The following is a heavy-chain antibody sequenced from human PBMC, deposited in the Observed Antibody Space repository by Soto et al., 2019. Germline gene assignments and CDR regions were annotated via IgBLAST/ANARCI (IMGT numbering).Heavy chain of an antibody. CDR2: IIPIFGTA. CDR1: GGTFSSYA. Sequence: SVNVSCKASGGTFSSYAISWVRQAPGQGLEWMGGIIPIFGTANYAQKFQGRVTITADKSTSTAYMELSSLRSEDTAVYYCARTIYGDYEGNYYYYGMDVWGQGTTVTVSS. J-gene: IGHJ6*02. CDR3: ARTIYGDYEGNYYYYGMDV. D-gene: IGHD4-17*01. V-gene: IGHV1-69*06.